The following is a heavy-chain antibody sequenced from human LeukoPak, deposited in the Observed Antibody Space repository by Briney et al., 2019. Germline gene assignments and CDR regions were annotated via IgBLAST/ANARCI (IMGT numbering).Heavy chain of an antibody. Sequence: PGGSLRLSCAASGFTFSDYYMSWIRQAPGKGLEWVSYISSSGSTIYYADSVKGRFTISRDNAKNSLYLQMNSLRAEDTAVYHCARAVSHRDTIFGVVIAQYYFDYWGQGTLVTVSS. CDR2: ISSSGSTI. J-gene: IGHJ4*02. CDR1: GFTFSDYY. V-gene: IGHV3-11*01. CDR3: ARAVSHRDTIFGVVIAQYYFDY. D-gene: IGHD3-3*01.